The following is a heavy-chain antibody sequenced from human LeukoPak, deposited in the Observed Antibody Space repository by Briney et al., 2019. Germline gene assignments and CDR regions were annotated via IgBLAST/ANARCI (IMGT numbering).Heavy chain of an antibody. D-gene: IGHD2-15*01. Sequence: GGSLRLSCAASGFTFSSYAMHWVRQAPGKGLEWVAVISYDGSNKYYADSVKGRFTISRGNSKNTLYLQMNSLRAEDTAVYYCARDTCDGGSCYVYYFDYWGQGTLVTVSS. CDR1: GFTFSSYA. CDR2: ISYDGSNK. J-gene: IGHJ4*02. CDR3: ARDTCDGGSCYVYYFDY. V-gene: IGHV3-30*04.